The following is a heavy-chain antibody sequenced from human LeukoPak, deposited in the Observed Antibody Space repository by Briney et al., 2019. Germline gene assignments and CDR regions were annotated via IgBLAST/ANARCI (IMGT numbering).Heavy chain of an antibody. CDR1: GYSFTSYW. D-gene: IGHD3-22*01. CDR2: IYPGDSDT. J-gene: IGHJ4*02. V-gene: IGHV5-51*01. Sequence: GESLNISCKGSGYSFTSYWIGWVRQMPGKGLEWMGIIYPGDSDTRYSPSFQGQVTISADNSISTAYLQWSSLKASDTAMYYCALIGYYDSGGYYFDYCGQGTLVTVSS. CDR3: ALIGYYDSGGYYFDY.